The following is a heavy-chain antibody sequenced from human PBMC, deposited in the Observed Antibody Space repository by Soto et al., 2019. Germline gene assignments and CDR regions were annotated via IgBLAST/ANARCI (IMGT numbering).Heavy chain of an antibody. CDR2: ISYDGSNK. J-gene: IGHJ4*02. CDR1: GFTFSSYA. V-gene: IGHV3-30-3*01. D-gene: IGHD2-21*02. CDR3: ARICGGDCYSGYYFDY. Sequence: AGGSLRLSCAASGFTFSSYAMHWVRQAPGKGLEWVAVISYDGSNKYYADSVKGRFTISRDNSKSTLYLQMNSLRAEDTAVYYCARICGGDCYSGYYFDYWGQGTLVTVSS.